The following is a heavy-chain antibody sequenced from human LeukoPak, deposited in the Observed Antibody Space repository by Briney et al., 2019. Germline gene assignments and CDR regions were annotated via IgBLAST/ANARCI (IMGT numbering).Heavy chain of an antibody. CDR2: IHPGDSDT. D-gene: IGHD3-10*01. J-gene: IGHJ5*02. V-gene: IGHV5-51*01. CDR3: ARRMVRGVTHNWFDP. CDR1: GYSFTSYW. Sequence: GESLKISCKGSGYSFTSYWIGWVRRMPGKGLEWMGIIHPGDSDTRYSPSFQGQVTISADRSISTAYLQWSSLKASDTAMYYCARRMVRGVTHNWFDPWGQGTLVTVSS.